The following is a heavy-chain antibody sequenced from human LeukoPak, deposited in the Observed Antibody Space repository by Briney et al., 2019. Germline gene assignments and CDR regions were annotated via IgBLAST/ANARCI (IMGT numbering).Heavy chain of an antibody. D-gene: IGHD3-10*01. CDR3: AKAGYYGSGSYLYYYYGMDV. Sequence: GGSLRLSCAASGFTFDDYAMHWVRQAPGKGLEWVSGISWNSGSIGYADSVKGRFTISRDNAKNSLYLQMNSLRAEDTALYYCAKAGYYGSGSYLYYYYGMDVWSQGTTVTVSS. V-gene: IGHV3-9*01. CDR1: GFTFDDYA. J-gene: IGHJ6*02. CDR2: ISWNSGSI.